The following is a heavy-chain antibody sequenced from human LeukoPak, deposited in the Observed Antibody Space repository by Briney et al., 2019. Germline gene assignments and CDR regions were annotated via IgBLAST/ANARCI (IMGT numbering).Heavy chain of an antibody. J-gene: IGHJ5*02. V-gene: IGHV3-13*01. Sequence: GGSLRLSCAASGFTLSSYDMHWVRQATGKGLEWVSAIGTAGDTYYPGSVKGRFTISRENAKNSVYLQMNNLRAEDTAVYYCARGYSSGWYPWGQGTLVTVSS. CDR1: GFTLSSYD. CDR2: IGTAGDT. CDR3: ARGYSSGWYP. D-gene: IGHD6-19*01.